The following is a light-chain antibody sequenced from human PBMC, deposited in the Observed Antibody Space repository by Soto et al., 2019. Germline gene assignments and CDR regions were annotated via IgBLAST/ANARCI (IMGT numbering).Light chain of an antibody. CDR1: SSDVGLYDY. V-gene: IGLV2-8*01. CDR2: EVN. J-gene: IGLJ2*01. CDR3: SAYAGSNAVV. Sequence: QSALTQPPSASGSPGQSVTISCAGTSSDVGLYDYVSWYQQHPAKAPKLLIYEVNKRPSGVPDRFSGSKSGNTASLTVSGLQAEDEAHYYCSAYAGSNAVVFGGGTKITVL.